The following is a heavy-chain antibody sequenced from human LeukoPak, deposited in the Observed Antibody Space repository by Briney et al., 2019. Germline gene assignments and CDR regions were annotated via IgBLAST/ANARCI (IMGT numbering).Heavy chain of an antibody. CDR3: ARPLLGIREVFDY. V-gene: IGHV4-34*01. D-gene: IGHD3-16*01. CDR1: GGSLSGYY. Sequence: SETLSLTCAVYGGSLSGYYWSWIRQPPGKGLEWIGEINHSGSTNYNPSLKSRVTISVDTSKNQFSLKLSSVTAADTAVYYCARPLLGIREVFDYWGQGTLVTVSS. CDR2: INHSGST. J-gene: IGHJ4*02.